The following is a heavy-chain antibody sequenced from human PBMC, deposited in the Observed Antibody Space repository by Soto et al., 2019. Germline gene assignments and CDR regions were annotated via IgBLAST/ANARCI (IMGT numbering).Heavy chain of an antibody. CDR2: INHCGGT. J-gene: IGHJ6*02. V-gene: IGHV4-34*01. CDR3: ARGGIAVAGTQSQPYYYYGMDV. D-gene: IGHD6-19*01. Sequence: SEPLSLTCAVYGGSFSGYYWSWIRQPPGKGLEWIGEINHCGGTNYNPSLKSRVTISVDTSKNQFSLKLSSVTAADTAVYYCARGGIAVAGTQSQPYYYYGMDVWGQGTTVTVSS. CDR1: GGSFSGYY.